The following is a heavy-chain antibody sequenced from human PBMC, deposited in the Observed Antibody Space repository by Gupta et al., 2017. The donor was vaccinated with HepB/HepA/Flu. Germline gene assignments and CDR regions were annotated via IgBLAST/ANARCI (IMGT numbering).Heavy chain of an antibody. V-gene: IGHV3-73*01. J-gene: IGHJ6*02. CDR3: ARQEGFGLDV. CDR2: IRIQSNNYAT. Sequence: EVQLEESVGGLVQPGGSLKLSCAASGFPFSDFAIHWVRQASGKGLEWVGRIRIQSNNYATSYGASVKGRFSISRDDLKSAAYLQMNSLKSDDTATYYCARQEGFGLDVWGQGTTVTVSS. CDR1: GFPFSDFA.